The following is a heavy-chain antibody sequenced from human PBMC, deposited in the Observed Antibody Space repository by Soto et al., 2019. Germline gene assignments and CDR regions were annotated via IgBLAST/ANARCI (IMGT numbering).Heavy chain of an antibody. CDR1: GASISSYY. CDR2: IYYSGST. J-gene: IGHJ4*02. CDR3: ARGDLYYYGSGNLIDY. V-gene: IGHV4-59*01. D-gene: IGHD3-10*01. Sequence: SETLSLTCTVSGASISSYYWSWIRQPPGKGLEWIGYIYYSGSTNYNPSLKSRVTISVDTSKNQFSLKLSSVTAADTAVYYCARGDLYYYGSGNLIDYWGQGTLVTVSS.